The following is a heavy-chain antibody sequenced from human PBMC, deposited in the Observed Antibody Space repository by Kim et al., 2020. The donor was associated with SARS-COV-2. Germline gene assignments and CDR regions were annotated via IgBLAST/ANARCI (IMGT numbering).Heavy chain of an antibody. D-gene: IGHD3-16*02. CDR2: INPSGGST. CDR1: GYTFTSYY. V-gene: IGHV1-46*01. J-gene: IGHJ6*02. CDR3: ARGPRDDYVWGSYRLYYYGMDV. Sequence: ASVKVSCKASGYTFTSYYMHWVRQAPGQGLEWMGIINPSGGSTSYAQKFQGRVTMTRDTSTSTVYMELSSLRSEDTAVYYCARGPRDDYVWGSYRLYYYGMDVWGQGTTVTVSS.